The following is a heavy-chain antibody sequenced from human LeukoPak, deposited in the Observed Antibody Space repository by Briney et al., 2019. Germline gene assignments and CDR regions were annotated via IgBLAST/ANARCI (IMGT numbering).Heavy chain of an antibody. V-gene: IGHV1-18*01. D-gene: IGHD6-13*01. CDR2: ISAYNGNT. J-gene: IGHJ6*02. Sequence: ASVKVSCRASGYTFTSYGISWVRQAPGQGLEWMGWISAYNGNTNYAQKLQGRVTMTTDTSTSTAYMELRSLRSDDTAVYYCARDPLAAAGTFSHYYYYGMDVWGQGTTVTVSS. CDR3: ARDPLAAAGTFSHYYYYGMDV. CDR1: GYTFTSYG.